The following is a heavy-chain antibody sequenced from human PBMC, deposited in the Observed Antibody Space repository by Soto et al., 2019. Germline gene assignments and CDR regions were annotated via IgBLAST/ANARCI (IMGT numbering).Heavy chain of an antibody. CDR3: ARYESSGSAVG. Sequence: EVQLVESGGGLVQPGGSLRLSCAASGFTFSNYWMSWVRQAPGKGLEWVANIKGDGILKYYMDSVKGRFIISRDNAKNSLPLQMNSLRDEDTAVYYCARYESSGSAVGWGQGTLVTVSS. V-gene: IGHV3-7*01. J-gene: IGHJ4*02. D-gene: IGHD3-22*01. CDR1: GFTFSNYW. CDR2: IKGDGILK.